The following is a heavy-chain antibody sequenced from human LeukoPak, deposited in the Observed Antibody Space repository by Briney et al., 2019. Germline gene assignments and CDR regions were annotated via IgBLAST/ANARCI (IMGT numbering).Heavy chain of an antibody. Sequence: GRSLRLSCAASGFTFSSYGMHWVRQAPGKGLEWVAVIWYDGSNKYYADSVKGRFTISRDNSKNTLYLQMNSLRAEDTAVYYCAKDRYYYYYYMDVWGKGTTVTVSS. V-gene: IGHV3-33*06. J-gene: IGHJ6*03. CDR1: GFTFSSYG. CDR2: IWYDGSNK. CDR3: AKDRYYYYYYMDV.